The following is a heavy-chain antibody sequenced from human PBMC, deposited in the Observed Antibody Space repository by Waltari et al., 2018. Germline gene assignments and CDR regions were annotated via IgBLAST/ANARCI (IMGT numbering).Heavy chain of an antibody. Sequence: QVQLRESGPGLVKSSETLSITCTVSDGSITNYFWNWIRQPPGKALEWIGYIRPTRITKLTPSLKSRVSMSVDTSKNQSSLKVTSVTATDTAVYYCVRWQSDWRAFNVWGQGTTVTVSS. J-gene: IGHJ3*01. CDR3: VRWQSDWRAFNV. D-gene: IGHD2-21*02. V-gene: IGHV4-4*08. CDR1: DGSITNYF. CDR2: IRPTRIT.